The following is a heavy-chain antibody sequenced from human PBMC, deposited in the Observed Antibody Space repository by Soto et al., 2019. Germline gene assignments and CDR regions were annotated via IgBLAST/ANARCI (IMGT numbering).Heavy chain of an antibody. V-gene: IGHV1-69*06. CDR3: VRDDFGLGIEY. CDR2: VIPIFGTA. Sequence: SVKVSCKASGGTFSCYAISWVRQAPGQGLEWMGGVIPIFGTANYAQKFQGRVTITADNAKNTLYLQMNSLRAEDTAVYYCVRDDFGLGIEYWGLGTLVTVSS. CDR1: GGTFSCYA. J-gene: IGHJ4*02. D-gene: IGHD1-26*01.